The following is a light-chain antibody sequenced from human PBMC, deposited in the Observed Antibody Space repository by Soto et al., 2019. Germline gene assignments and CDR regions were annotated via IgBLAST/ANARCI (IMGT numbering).Light chain of an antibody. V-gene: IGKV3-20*01. CDR2: GAS. CDR3: QHYDTSLST. Sequence: DIVLTQSPGTLSLSPGERATLSCRASQSIDTISLAWYQQKPGQAPRLLIYGASTRSTGIPDRFGGSGSGTDFTLTISRLEPEDFAVYYCQHYDTSLSTFGGGTTLDI. J-gene: IGKJ4*01. CDR1: QSIDTIS.